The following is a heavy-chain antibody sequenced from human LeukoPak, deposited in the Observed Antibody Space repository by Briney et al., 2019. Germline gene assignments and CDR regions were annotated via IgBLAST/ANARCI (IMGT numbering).Heavy chain of an antibody. CDR2: MNPNSGNT. D-gene: IGHD3-22*01. V-gene: IGHV1-8*01. J-gene: IGHJ3*02. CDR1: GYTFTSYD. Sequence: GASVKVSCKASGYTFTSYDINWVRQATGQGLEWMGWMNPNSGNTGYAQKFQGRVTMTRNTSISTAYMEPTSLRSEDTAVYYCARGFYYDSSGYYAFDIWGQGTMVTVSS. CDR3: ARGFYYDSSGYYAFDI.